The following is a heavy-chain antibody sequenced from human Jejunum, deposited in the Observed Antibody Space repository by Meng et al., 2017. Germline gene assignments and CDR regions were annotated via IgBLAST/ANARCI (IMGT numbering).Heavy chain of an antibody. CDR1: GFTFSSYA. Sequence: GESLKISCAASGFTFSSYAMSWVRQAPGKGLEWVSSISHSGATTYYADSVKGRFTISRDNSRNALYLQMNGLRAEDTALYYCAKRGVVAAWGAFDYWGQGALVTVSS. CDR2: ISHSGATT. V-gene: IGHV3-23*01. CDR3: AKRGVVAAWGAFDY. J-gene: IGHJ4*02. D-gene: IGHD2-21*01.